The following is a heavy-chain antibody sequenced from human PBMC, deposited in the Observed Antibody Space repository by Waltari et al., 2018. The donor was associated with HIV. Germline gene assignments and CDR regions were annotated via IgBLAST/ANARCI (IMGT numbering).Heavy chain of an antibody. J-gene: IGHJ6*02. Sequence: EVQLVESGGGLVQPGGSLRLSCAASGFTFSSYDLHWVRQATGKGLEWVSAIGTAGDTYYPGSVKGRFTIARENAKNSLYLQMNSLRAEDTAVYYCARGGDFSPYGMDVWGQGTTVTVSS. CDR1: GFTFSSYD. CDR2: IGTAGDT. CDR3: ARGGDFSPYGMDV. D-gene: IGHD3-3*01. V-gene: IGHV3-13*01.